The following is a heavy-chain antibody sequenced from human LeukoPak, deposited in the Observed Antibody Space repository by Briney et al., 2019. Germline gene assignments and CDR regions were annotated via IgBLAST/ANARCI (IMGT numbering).Heavy chain of an antibody. D-gene: IGHD3-10*01. J-gene: IGHJ3*02. V-gene: IGHV4-39*07. CDR1: GGSISSSSYY. CDR3: ARLTYYYGSGAEVDAFDI. CDR2: IYYSGST. Sequence: SETLSLTCTVSGGSISSSSYYWGWIRQPPGKGLEWIGSIYYSGSTYYNPSLKSRVTISVDTSKNQFSLKLSSVTAADTAVYYCARLTYYYGSGAEVDAFDIWGQGTMVTVSS.